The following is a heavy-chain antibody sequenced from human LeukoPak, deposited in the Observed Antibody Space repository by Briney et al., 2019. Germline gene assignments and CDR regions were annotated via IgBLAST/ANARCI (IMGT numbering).Heavy chain of an antibody. V-gene: IGHV3-48*03. D-gene: IGHD3-10*01. Sequence: GGSLRLSCAASGFTFSSYEMNWVRQAPGKGLEWVSYISSSGSTIYYADSVKGRFTISRDNAKNSLYLQMNSLRAEDTAVYYCAREIITMVRGVIITMRGYMDVWGKGTTVTVSS. CDR3: AREIITMVRGVIITMRGYMDV. CDR2: ISSSGSTI. J-gene: IGHJ6*03. CDR1: GFTFSSYE.